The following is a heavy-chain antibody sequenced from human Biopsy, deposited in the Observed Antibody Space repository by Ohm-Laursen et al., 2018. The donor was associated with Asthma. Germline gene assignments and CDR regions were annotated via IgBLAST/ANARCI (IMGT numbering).Heavy chain of an antibody. V-gene: IGHV1-69*13. CDR2: INSVFGTT. Sequence: VKISCKPLGGTFNTYVIGWVRQAPGQGLEWMGGINSVFGTTTYPQKFQDRVTITADDSTSTVYMELSSLRSEDMAVYYCARKAGSCISRTCYSLDFWGQGTLVTVSS. CDR3: ARKAGSCISRTCYSLDF. D-gene: IGHD2-2*01. CDR1: GGTFNTYV. J-gene: IGHJ4*02.